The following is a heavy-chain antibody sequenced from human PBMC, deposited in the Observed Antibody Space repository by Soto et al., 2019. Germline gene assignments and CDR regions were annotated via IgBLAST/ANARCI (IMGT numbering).Heavy chain of an antibody. CDR1: GYSFSSFY. J-gene: IGHJ4*02. Sequence: ASVKVSCKASGYSFSSFYMHWVRQAPGQGLEWMGVINPSGDSTTYAQKFQGRVTMTKDTSTSTLYMELSSLTSEDTAVYFCARDWEFGFWGQGTLVTVS. D-gene: IGHD3-10*01. CDR2: INPSGDST. CDR3: ARDWEFGF. V-gene: IGHV1-46*01.